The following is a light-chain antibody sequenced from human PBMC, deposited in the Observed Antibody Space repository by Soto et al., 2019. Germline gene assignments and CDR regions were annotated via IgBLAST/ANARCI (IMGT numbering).Light chain of an antibody. Sequence: QSVLSQSPSASATPGQRVTISCSGGSSNIGVNTVDWYQQFPGKAPKLLIYSNNYRPSGVPDRFSASKSGSSASLAISGLQSEDEADYHCAAWDDSLQGWVFGGGTKLTVL. V-gene: IGLV1-44*01. J-gene: IGLJ3*02. CDR3: AAWDDSLQGWV. CDR1: SSNIGVNT. CDR2: SNN.